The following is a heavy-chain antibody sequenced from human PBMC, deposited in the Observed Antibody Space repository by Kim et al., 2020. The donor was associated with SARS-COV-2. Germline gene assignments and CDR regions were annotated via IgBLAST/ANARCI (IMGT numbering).Heavy chain of an antibody. J-gene: IGHJ6*02. CDR1: GGTFSSYA. CDR3: ARGDIVVVVAASYYYGMDV. Sequence: SVKVSCKASGGTFSSYAISWVRQAPGQGLECMGGIIPIFGTANYAQKFQGRVTITADESTSTAYMELSSLRSEDTAVYYCARGDIVVVVAASYYYGMDVWGQGTTVTVSS. D-gene: IGHD2-15*01. V-gene: IGHV1-69*13. CDR2: IIPIFGTA.